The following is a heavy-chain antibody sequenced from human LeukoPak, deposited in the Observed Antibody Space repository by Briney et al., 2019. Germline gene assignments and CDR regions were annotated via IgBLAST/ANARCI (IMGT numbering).Heavy chain of an antibody. J-gene: IGHJ5*02. CDR3: ARELAGTWFDP. Sequence: GASVKVSCKASGYTFTSYYMHWVRQAPGQGLEWMGGIIPIFGTANYAQKFQGRVTITADESTSTAYMELSSLGSEDTAVYYCARELAGTWFDPWGQGTLVTVSS. CDR2: IIPIFGTA. CDR1: GYTFTSYY. V-gene: IGHV1-69*13.